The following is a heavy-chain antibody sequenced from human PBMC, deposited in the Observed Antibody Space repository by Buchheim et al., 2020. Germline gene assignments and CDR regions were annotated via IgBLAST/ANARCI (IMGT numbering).Heavy chain of an antibody. J-gene: IGHJ4*02. CDR1: GFTFSSYG. D-gene: IGHD2-2*01. CDR3: ARDIVLVPAAIAGSFDY. V-gene: IGHV3-33*01. Sequence: QVQLVESGGGVVQPGRSLRLSCAASGFTFSSYGMHWVRQAPGKGLEWVAVIWYDGSNKYYADSVKGRFTISRDNSKNTLYLQMNSLRAEDTAVYYCARDIVLVPAAIAGSFDYWGQGTL. CDR2: IWYDGSNK.